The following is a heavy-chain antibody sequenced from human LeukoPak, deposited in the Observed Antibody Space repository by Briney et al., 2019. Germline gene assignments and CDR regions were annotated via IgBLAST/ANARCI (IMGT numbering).Heavy chain of an antibody. J-gene: IGHJ6*03. CDR2: ISSSSDTI. CDR3: AREARSSSAYYGAYYYMDV. V-gene: IGHV3-48*01. Sequence: SCKASGYTFSDYFMHWVRQAPGKGLEWVSYISSSSDTINYADSVKGRFTISRDTAKNSVYLQMNSLRAEDTAVYYCAREARSSSAYYGAYYYMDVWGKGTTVTVSS. D-gene: IGHD6-19*01. CDR1: GYTFSDYF.